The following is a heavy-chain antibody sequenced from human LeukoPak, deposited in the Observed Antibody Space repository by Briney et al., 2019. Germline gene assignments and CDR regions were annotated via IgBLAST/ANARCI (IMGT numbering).Heavy chain of an antibody. D-gene: IGHD2-2*01. Sequence: SETLSLTCAVYGGSFSGYYWSWIRQPPGKGLEWIGEIDHSGSTNYNPSLKSRVTISVDKSKNPFSLKLSSVTAADTAVYYCASMNIVVVPAAMVPFVLYTWFDPWGQGTLVTVSS. CDR2: IDHSGST. CDR3: ASMNIVVVPAAMVPFVLYTWFDP. CDR1: GGSFSGYY. J-gene: IGHJ5*02. V-gene: IGHV4-34*01.